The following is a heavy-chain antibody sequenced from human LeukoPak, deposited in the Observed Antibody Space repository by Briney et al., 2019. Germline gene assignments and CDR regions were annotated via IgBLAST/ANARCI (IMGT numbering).Heavy chain of an antibody. Sequence: SETLSLTCTASGGSISSSSYYWGWIRQPPGKGLEWIGSIYYSGSTYYNPSLKSRVTISVDTSKNQFSLKLSSVTAADTAVYYCARDGPPYCGGDCYVDYWGQGTLVTVSS. CDR1: GGSISSSSYY. CDR2: IYYSGST. V-gene: IGHV4-39*07. CDR3: ARDGPPYCGGDCYVDY. D-gene: IGHD2-21*02. J-gene: IGHJ4*02.